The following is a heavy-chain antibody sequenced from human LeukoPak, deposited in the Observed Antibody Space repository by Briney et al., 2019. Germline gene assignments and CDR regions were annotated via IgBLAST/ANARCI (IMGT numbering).Heavy chain of an antibody. CDR3: ARGRSLDY. Sequence: GGSLRLSCAASGFTFSSYAKHWVREAPGKGLEWVAFISYDGSNKYYADSVKGRFTISRGTSKNTLYLQMNSLRAEDTAVYYCARGRSLDYWGQGTLDTVSS. J-gene: IGHJ4*02. CDR2: ISYDGSNK. CDR1: GFTFSSYA. V-gene: IGHV3-30-3*01.